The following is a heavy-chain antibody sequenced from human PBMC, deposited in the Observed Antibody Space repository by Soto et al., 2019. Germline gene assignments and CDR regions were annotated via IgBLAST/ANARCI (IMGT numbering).Heavy chain of an antibody. CDR2: ISGSGGST. CDR3: AKDLGYCSGGSCYGAPDAFDI. D-gene: IGHD2-15*01. Sequence: LGLCCAASGFTFSSYAMSWVRQAPGKGLEWVAAISGSGGSTYYADSVKGRFTISRDNSKNTLYLQMNSLRAEDTAVYYCAKDLGYCSGGSCYGAPDAFDIWGQGTMVTVSS. J-gene: IGHJ3*02. V-gene: IGHV3-23*01. CDR1: GFTFSSYA.